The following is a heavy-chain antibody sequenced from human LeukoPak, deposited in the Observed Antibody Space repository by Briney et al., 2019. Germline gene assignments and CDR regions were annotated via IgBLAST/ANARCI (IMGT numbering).Heavy chain of an antibody. D-gene: IGHD6-13*01. CDR2: IYNSGST. V-gene: IGHV4-31*03. Sequence: SETLSLTCTVSGGSVSSGGYYWNWIRQHPGKGLEWIGYIYNSGSTYYNPSLKSRITISVDTSKNQFSLKLSSVTAADTAVYYCAGGYSSSWYWFDSWGQGTLVTVSS. CDR3: AGGYSSSWYWFDS. CDR1: GGSVSSGGYY. J-gene: IGHJ5*01.